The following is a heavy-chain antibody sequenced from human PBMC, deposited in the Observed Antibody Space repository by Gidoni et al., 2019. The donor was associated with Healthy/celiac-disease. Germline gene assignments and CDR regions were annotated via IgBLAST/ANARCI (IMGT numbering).Heavy chain of an antibody. J-gene: IGHJ6*02. Sequence: EVQLVESGGGLVKPGGSLRLACAASGVTLRSYSMNWVRQAPGKGLEWVSSISSSSSYIYYADSVKGRFTISRDNAKNSLYLQMNSLRAEDTAVYYCASETLMGYYSYYGMDVWGQGTTVTVSS. CDR3: ASETLMGYYSYYGMDV. V-gene: IGHV3-21*01. D-gene: IGHD3-10*01. CDR1: GVTLRSYS. CDR2: ISSSSSYI.